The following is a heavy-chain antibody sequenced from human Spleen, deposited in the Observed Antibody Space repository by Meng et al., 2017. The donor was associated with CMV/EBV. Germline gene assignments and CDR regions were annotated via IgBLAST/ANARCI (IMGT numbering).Heavy chain of an antibody. V-gene: IGHV3-72*01. Sequence: GGSLRLSCAASGFNFSDHYMDWVRQAPGKGLEWVGRTRNKANSYNTQYAASTEYAASVKGRFTISRDESKSSLFLQMNSLKTEDTAIYYCTRALGGEQYDLWGRGTLVTVSS. CDR1: GFNFSDHY. J-gene: IGHJ4*02. D-gene: IGHD1/OR15-1a*01. CDR3: TRALGGEQYDL. CDR2: TRNKANSYNTQYAAST.